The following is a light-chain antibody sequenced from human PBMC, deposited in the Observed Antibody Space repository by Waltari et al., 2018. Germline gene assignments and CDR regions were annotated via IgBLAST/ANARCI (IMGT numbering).Light chain of an antibody. J-gene: IGLJ3*02. Sequence: WHHQAPGQAPLTVIYNTSTRSSGVPVRFSGSNLGSKAALTITGTQADNESHYYCALDEGDDIWVFGGGTRLTVL. V-gene: IGLV8-61*01. CDR2: NTS. CDR3: ALDEGDDIWV.